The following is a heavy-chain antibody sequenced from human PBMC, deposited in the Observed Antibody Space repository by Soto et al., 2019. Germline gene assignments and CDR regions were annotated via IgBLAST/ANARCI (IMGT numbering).Heavy chain of an antibody. V-gene: IGHV1-8*01. CDR2: MNPNSGNT. D-gene: IGHD3-10*01. J-gene: IGHJ3*02. CDR3: AVLWFGALDAFDI. CDR1: GYTFTSYD. Sequence: AASVKVSCKASGYTFTSYDINWVRQATGQGLEWMGWMNPNSGNTGYAQKFQGRVTMTRNTSISTAYMELSSLRSEDTAVYYCAVLWFGALDAFDIWGQGTMVTVS.